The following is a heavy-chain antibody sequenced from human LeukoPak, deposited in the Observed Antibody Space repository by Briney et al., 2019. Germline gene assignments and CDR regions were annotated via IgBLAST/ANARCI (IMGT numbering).Heavy chain of an antibody. Sequence: SETLSLTCTVSGGSISSYYWSWIRQPPGKGLEWIGYIYYSGSTNYNPSLKSRVTISVDASKDQFSLTLSSVTAADTAIYYCARHDYSNYPPNNWFDPWGQGTLVTVSS. V-gene: IGHV4-59*08. CDR2: IYYSGST. D-gene: IGHD4-11*01. CDR3: ARHDYSNYPPNNWFDP. CDR1: GGSISSYY. J-gene: IGHJ5*02.